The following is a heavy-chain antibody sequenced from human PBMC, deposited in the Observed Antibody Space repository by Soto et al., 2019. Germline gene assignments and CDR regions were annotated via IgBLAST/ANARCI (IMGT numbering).Heavy chain of an antibody. J-gene: IGHJ4*02. CDR3: PQSATMVRVPIDY. Sequence: EVQLLESGGGLVQPGGSLRLSCAASGFTFSDYAMTWVRQAPGKGLEWVSAISGRGGGRYSLDSVKGRFIISSDNSKTKRYLQMHSLRAHDTAVYYSPQSATMVRVPIDYWGQGTLVTVSS. D-gene: IGHD3-10*01. V-gene: IGHV3-23*01. CDR2: ISGRGGGR. CDR1: GFTFSDYA.